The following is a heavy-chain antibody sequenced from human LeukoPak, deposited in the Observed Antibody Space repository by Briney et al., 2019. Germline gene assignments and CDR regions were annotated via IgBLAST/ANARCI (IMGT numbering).Heavy chain of an antibody. CDR2: IYYSGST. Sequence: SQTLSLTCTVSGGSISSGGYYWSWIRQHPGKGLEWIGYIYYSGSTYYNPSLKSRVTISVDTSKNQFSLKLSSVTAADTAVYYCARGGDYSNFQPFDYWGQGTLVTVSS. V-gene: IGHV4-31*03. CDR3: ARGGDYSNFQPFDY. J-gene: IGHJ4*02. D-gene: IGHD4-11*01. CDR1: GGSISSGGYY.